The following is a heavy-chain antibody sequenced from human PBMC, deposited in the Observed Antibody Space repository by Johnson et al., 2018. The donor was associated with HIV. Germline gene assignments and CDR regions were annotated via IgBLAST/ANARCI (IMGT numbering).Heavy chain of an antibody. CDR3: VRGQRAEWSFDL. CDR1: GFTFSSYG. J-gene: IGHJ3*01. D-gene: IGHD3-3*01. Sequence: EVQLVESGGGVVQPGGSLRLSCAASGFTFSSYGMHWVRQAPGKGLEWVSGIGISGNTNYPGSVKGRFTISRENVKNFVYLQMNSLTAGDTAVYYCVRGQRAEWSFDLGGQGTMVTVSS. CDR2: IGISGNT. V-gene: IGHV3-13*01.